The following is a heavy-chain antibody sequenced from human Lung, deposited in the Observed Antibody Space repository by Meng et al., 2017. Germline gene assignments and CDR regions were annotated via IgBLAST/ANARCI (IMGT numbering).Heavy chain of an antibody. D-gene: IGHD3-10*01. V-gene: IGHV4-34*01. CDR2: LDHGGST. CDR3: ARERHSTIIRGVIDF. CDR1: GGSISGTY. Sequence: QVNLEQGGPGLLRASKNLALPCPVSGGSISGTYWSWLRQAPAKGLEWIGKLDHGGSTNYNPSLESRVTISVDTPKYQFSLRLTSMTVADTAVYYCARERHSTIIRGVIDFWGQGALVTVSS. J-gene: IGHJ4*02.